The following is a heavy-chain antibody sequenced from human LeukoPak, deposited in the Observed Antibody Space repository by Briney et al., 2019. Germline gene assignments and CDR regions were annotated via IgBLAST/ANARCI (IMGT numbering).Heavy chain of an antibody. CDR3: ARAMSGYSSTPDFDY. CDR1: GYTFTRYY. J-gene: IGHJ4*02. D-gene: IGHD6-13*01. CDR2: INPNSGGT. V-gene: IGHV1-2*02. Sequence: ASVKVSCKASGYTFTRYYMHWVRQAPGQGLEWMGWINPNSGGTNYAQKFQGRVTMTRDTSISTAYMALSRLRSDDTAVYYCARAMSGYSSTPDFDYWGQGTLVTVSS.